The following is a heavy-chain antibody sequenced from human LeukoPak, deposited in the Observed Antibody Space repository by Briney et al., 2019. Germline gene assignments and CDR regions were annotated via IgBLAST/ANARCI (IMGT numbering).Heavy chain of an antibody. D-gene: IGHD4-17*01. CDR3: AKPSLYGDYAVDY. J-gene: IGHJ4*02. CDR1: GFTFSSYG. Sequence: PGGSLRLSCAASGFTFSSYGTSWVRQAPGKGLEWVSAISGSGGSTYYADSVKGRFTISRDNSKNTLYLQMNSLRAEDTAVYYCAKPSLYGDYAVDYWGQGTLVTVSS. V-gene: IGHV3-23*01. CDR2: ISGSGGST.